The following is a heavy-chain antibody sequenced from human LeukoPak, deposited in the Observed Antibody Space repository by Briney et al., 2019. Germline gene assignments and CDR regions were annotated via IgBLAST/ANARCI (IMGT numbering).Heavy chain of an antibody. V-gene: IGHV1-2*02. CDR3: ASVSGDYGMDV. CDR2: INPNSGGT. CDR1: GYTYTGYN. Sequence: ASVMLSCKASGYTYTGYNMHWVRQAPGQGLEWMGWINPNSGGTNYAQKFQGRVTMTRDTSISTAYMELSRLRSDDTAVYYCASVSGDYGMDVWGQGTTVTVSS. J-gene: IGHJ6*02. D-gene: IGHD1-26*01.